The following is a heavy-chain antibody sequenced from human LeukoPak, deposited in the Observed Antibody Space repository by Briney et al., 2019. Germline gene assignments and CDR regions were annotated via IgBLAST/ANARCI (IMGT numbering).Heavy chain of an antibody. J-gene: IGHJ5*02. CDR1: GGYINSGDYY. CDR2: IYSSGST. D-gene: IGHD5-12*01. Sequence: SETLSLTCTVSGGYINSGDYYWSWIRQPPGEGLEWVGYIYSSGSTYYNPSLKSRLTILVDTSRNQFSLKLTSVTATDTAVYYCARGNGYDLTDNWFDPWGQGTLVIVSS. CDR3: ARGNGYDLTDNWFDP. V-gene: IGHV4-30-4*08.